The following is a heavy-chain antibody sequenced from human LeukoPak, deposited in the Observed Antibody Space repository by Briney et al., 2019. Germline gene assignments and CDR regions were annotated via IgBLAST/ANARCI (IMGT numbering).Heavy chain of an antibody. CDR1: GFTFSSYW. CDR2: IKQDGSEK. J-gene: IGHJ3*02. D-gene: IGHD6-19*01. Sequence: PGGSLRLSCAASGFTFSSYWMSWVRQAPGKGLEWVAHIKQDGSEKYYVDSVKGRFTISRDNAKNSLYLQMNSLRAEDTAVYYCARDRSSGLPYAFDIWGQGTMVTVSS. V-gene: IGHV3-7*01. CDR3: ARDRSSGLPYAFDI.